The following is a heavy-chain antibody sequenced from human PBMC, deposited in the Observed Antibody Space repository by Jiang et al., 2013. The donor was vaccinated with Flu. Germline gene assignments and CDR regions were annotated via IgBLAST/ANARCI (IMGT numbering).Heavy chain of an antibody. J-gene: IGHJ4*02. CDR3: ARGDIVATMGGLYFDY. Sequence: AVISYDGSNKYYADSVKGRFTISRDNSKNTLYLQMNSLRAEDTAVYYCARGDIVATMGGLYFDYWGQGTLVTVSS. V-gene: IGHV3-30-3*01. CDR2: ISYDGSNK. D-gene: IGHD5-12*01.